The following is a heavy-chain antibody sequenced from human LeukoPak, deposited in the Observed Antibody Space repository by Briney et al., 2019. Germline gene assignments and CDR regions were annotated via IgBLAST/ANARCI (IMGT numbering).Heavy chain of an antibody. CDR2: ISGSGGST. D-gene: IGHD5-24*01. CDR3: AKDRDGYKSGEFDY. CDR1: GFTFSSYA. V-gene: IGHV3-23*01. J-gene: IGHJ4*02. Sequence: GGSLRLSCAASGFTFSSYAMSWVRQAPGKGREWVSAISGSGGSTYYADSVKGRFTISRDNSKNTLYLQMNSLRAEDTAVYYCAKDRDGYKSGEFDYWGQGTLVTVSS.